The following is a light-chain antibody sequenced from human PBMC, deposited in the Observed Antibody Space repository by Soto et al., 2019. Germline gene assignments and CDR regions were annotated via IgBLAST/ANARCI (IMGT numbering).Light chain of an antibody. CDR1: QSIRNY. J-gene: IGKJ4*01. V-gene: IGKV3-20*01. CDR2: DAS. Sequence: EIVLTQSPGTLSLSPGERATLSCRARQSIRNYLAWYQHKPGQAPRLLIYDASSRATGIPDRFSGSGSGTDFTLTISRLEPEDFAVYYCQQYDSSPRTFGGGTKVEIK. CDR3: QQYDSSPRT.